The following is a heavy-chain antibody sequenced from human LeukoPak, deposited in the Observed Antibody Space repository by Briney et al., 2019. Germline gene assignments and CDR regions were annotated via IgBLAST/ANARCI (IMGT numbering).Heavy chain of an antibody. D-gene: IGHD3-22*01. CDR1: GFTFSTYW. V-gene: IGHV1-24*01. CDR3: ATDVPRRYDSSGYPTA. CDR2: FDPEDGET. Sequence: GGSLRLSCAASGFTFSTYWMSWVRQAPGKGLEWMGGFDPEDGETIYAQKFQGRVTMTEDTSTDTAYMELSSLRSEDTAVYYCATDVPRRYDSSGYPTAWGQGTLVTVSS. J-gene: IGHJ5*02.